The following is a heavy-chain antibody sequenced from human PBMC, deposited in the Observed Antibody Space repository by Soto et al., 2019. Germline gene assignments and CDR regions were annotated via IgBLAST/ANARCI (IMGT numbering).Heavy chain of an antibody. V-gene: IGHV4-4*02. D-gene: IGHD1-26*01. CDR3: ASINSGSYGTLYYGMDV. CDR2: IYHSGST. CDR1: GVSISTSNW. J-gene: IGHJ6*02. Sequence: PSETLSLTCAVSGVSISTSNWWSWVRQPPGKGLEWIGEIYHSGSTKYNPSLKSRVSISVDKSMNQFSLNLSSVTAADSAVYYCASINSGSYGTLYYGMDVWGQGTTVTVS.